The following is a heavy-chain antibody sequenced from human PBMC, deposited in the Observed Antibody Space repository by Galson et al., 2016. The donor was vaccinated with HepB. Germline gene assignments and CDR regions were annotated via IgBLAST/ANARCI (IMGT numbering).Heavy chain of an antibody. CDR3: ARGYCSATDCYASLGLDV. V-gene: IGHV1-46*01. Sequence: TFTTYYIHWIRQAPGQGLEWLGIINPNGGSTTFAQRFQGRVTMTRDTSTSTVYIDLSSLRSEDTAVYYCARGYCSATDCYASLGLDVWGQGTTVIVS. J-gene: IGHJ6*02. D-gene: IGHD2-2*01. CDR1: TFTTYY. CDR2: INPNGGST.